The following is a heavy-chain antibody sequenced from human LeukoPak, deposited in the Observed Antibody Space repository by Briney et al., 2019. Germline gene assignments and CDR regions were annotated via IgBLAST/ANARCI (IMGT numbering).Heavy chain of an antibody. J-gene: IGHJ5*02. V-gene: IGHV4-38-2*02. CDR1: DYSISSGDY. CDR2: IYHSGTT. Sequence: SETLSLTCTVSDYSISSGDYWGWIRQPPGKGLGGIGSIYHSGTTYYTPSLKSRVTISVDTYKKQFSLKLSSVTAADTAVYYCASGWSIFRGGDWFDPWGQGTLVAISS. CDR3: ASGWSIFRGGDWFDP. D-gene: IGHD3-3*02.